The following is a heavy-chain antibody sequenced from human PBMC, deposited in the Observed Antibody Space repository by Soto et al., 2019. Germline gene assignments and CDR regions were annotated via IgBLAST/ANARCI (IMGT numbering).Heavy chain of an antibody. D-gene: IGHD6-13*01. CDR1: GGTFSSYT. V-gene: IGHV1-69*08. CDR3: AREDASAAGTPFWFDP. Sequence: QVQLVQSGAAVKKPGSSVKVSCKASGGTFSSYTISWVRQAPGQGLEWMGRIIPILGIANYAQKFQGRVTITADKSTSTAYMELSSPRSEDTAVYYCAREDASAAGTPFWFDPWGQGTLVTVSS. J-gene: IGHJ5*02. CDR2: IIPILGIA.